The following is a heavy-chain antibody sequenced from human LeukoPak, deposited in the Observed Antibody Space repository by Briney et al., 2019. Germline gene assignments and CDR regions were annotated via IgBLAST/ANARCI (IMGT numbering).Heavy chain of an antibody. CDR1: GYTFTSYG. D-gene: IGHD5-12*01. J-gene: IGHJ4*02. Sequence: ASVKVSCKASGYTFTSYGISWVRQAPGQGLEWMGGIIPIFGTANYAQKFQGRVTITADESTSTAYVELSSLRSEDTAVYYCARGGYSGYDNYFDYWGQGTLVTVSS. V-gene: IGHV1-69*13. CDR3: ARGGYSGYDNYFDY. CDR2: IIPIFGTA.